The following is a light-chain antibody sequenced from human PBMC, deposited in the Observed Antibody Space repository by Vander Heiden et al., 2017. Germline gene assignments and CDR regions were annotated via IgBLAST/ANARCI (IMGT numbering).Light chain of an antibody. Sequence: EILLTQSPGTLSLSPGERATLSCRASQSVSSSYLAWYQQQPGQAPRLLIYGASSRATGIPDRFSGSGSGTDFTLTISRLEPEDFAVYYCQQYCSSPLTFGGGTKVXIK. CDR3: QQYCSSPLT. CDR2: GAS. CDR1: QSVSSSY. V-gene: IGKV3-20*01. J-gene: IGKJ4*01.